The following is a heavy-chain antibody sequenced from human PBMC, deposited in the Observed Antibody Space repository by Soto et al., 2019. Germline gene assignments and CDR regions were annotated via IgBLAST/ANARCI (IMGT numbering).Heavy chain of an antibody. CDR1: GFIGCTYH. J-gene: IGHJ5*02. CDR3: GREGAISGGFGRSGGSFDP. Sequence: PWGSLRLFCAGSGFIGCTYHMSWVRQTPGTGLEWVSGFYSGGGIYHSDSVRGRFTISIDDSKDTLYLQMDSLRVGDTAVYYCGREGAISGGFGRSGGSFDPWGQGTLVTVSS. D-gene: IGHD3-3*01. CDR2: FYSGGGI. V-gene: IGHV3-53*01.